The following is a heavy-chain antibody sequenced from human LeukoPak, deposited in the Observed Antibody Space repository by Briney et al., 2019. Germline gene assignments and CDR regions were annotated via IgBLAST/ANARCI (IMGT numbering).Heavy chain of an antibody. CDR2: IWYDGSNK. V-gene: IGHV3-33*01. CDR3: ARDFHVPGI. Sequence: GGSLRLSCAASGFTFSSYGMHWVRQAPGKGLECVAVIWYDGSNKYYADSVKGRFTISRDNSKNTLYLQMNSLRAEDTAVYYCARDFHVPGIWGQGTMVTVSS. J-gene: IGHJ3*02. CDR1: GFTFSSYG. D-gene: IGHD2-2*01.